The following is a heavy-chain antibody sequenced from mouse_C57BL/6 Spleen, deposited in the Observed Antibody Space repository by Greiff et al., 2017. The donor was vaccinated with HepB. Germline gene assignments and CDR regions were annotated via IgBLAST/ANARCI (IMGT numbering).Heavy chain of an antibody. D-gene: IGHD2-2*01. CDR2: IYPGGGYT. CDR1: GYTFTNYW. J-gene: IGHJ4*01. Sequence: QVQLQQSGAELVRPGTSVKMSCKASGYTFTNYWIGWAKQRPGHGLEWIGDIYPGGGYTNYNEKFKGKATLTADKSSSTAYMQFSSLTSEDAAIYYWAREGGYGYAMDYWGQGTSVTVSS. CDR3: AREGGYGYAMDY. V-gene: IGHV1-63*01.